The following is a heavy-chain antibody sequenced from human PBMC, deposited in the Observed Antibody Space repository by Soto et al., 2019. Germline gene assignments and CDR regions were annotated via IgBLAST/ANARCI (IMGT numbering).Heavy chain of an antibody. V-gene: IGHV1-18*01. D-gene: IGHD3-22*01. CDR1: GYTFTSYG. CDR2: INAYNGNT. J-gene: IGHJ5*01. Sequence: AASVKVSCKASGYTFTSYGISWVRQAPGQGLEWMGWINAYNGNTKYAQKLQGRVTMTTDTSTSTAYMELRSLRSDDTAVYYCARFHSSGYYQNNGFDSWGQGTLIT. CDR3: ARFHSSGYYQNNGFDS.